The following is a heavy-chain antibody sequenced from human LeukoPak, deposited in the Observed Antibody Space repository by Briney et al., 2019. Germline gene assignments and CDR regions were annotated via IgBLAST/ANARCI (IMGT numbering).Heavy chain of an antibody. CDR3: ARDRGSPDAFDI. Sequence: GGSLRLSCAASGFTFSPYWMHWVRQAPGKGLVWVSHMNSDGSLTHYADSVKGRFTISRDNAKNTLYLQMNSPRAEDTAVYYCARDRGSPDAFDIWGQGTMVTVSS. J-gene: IGHJ3*02. V-gene: IGHV3-74*01. CDR1: GFTFSPYW. CDR2: MNSDGSLT. D-gene: IGHD1-26*01.